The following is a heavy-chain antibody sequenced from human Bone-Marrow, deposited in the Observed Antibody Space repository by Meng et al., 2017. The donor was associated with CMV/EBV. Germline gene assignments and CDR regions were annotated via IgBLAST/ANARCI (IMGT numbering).Heavy chain of an antibody. CDR1: GGSISSYY. V-gene: IGHV4-4*07. CDR3: ARGWELAPFDY. CDR2: IYTSGST. Sequence: SETLSLTCTVSGGSISSYYWSWIRQPAGKGLEWIGRIYTSGSTYYNPSLKSRVTISVDTSKNQFSLKLSSVTAADTAVYYCARGWELAPFDYWGQGTLVTVSS. D-gene: IGHD1-26*01. J-gene: IGHJ4*02.